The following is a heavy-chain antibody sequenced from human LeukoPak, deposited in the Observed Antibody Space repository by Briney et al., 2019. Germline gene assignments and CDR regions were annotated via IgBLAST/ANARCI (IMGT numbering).Heavy chain of an antibody. CDR3: ARDLVDGREDWGYTERFDY. CDR2: ITPIFGTA. CDR1: GGTFSSCA. J-gene: IGHJ4*02. V-gene: IGHV1-69*13. Sequence: SVKVSCKASGGTFSSCAISWVRQAPGQGLEWMGGITPIFGTANYAQKFQGRVTITADESTSTAYMELSSLRSEDTAVYYCARDLVDGREDWGYTERFDYWGQGTLVTVSS. D-gene: IGHD2-8*02.